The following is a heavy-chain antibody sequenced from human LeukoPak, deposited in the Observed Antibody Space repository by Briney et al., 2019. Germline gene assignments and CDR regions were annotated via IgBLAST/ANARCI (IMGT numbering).Heavy chain of an antibody. CDR3: ARDLAAMASPDY. D-gene: IGHD5-18*01. CDR1: GFTFSSYA. J-gene: IGHJ4*02. Sequence: GGSLRLSCAASGFTFSSYAMSWVRQAPGKGLEWVAVISYDGSNKYYADSVKGRFTISRDNSKNTLYLQMNGLRAEDTAVYYCARDLAAMASPDYWGQGTLVTVSS. CDR2: ISYDGSNK. V-gene: IGHV3-30-3*01.